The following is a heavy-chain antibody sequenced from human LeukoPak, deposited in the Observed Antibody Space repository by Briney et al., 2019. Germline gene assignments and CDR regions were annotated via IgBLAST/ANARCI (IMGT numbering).Heavy chain of an antibody. Sequence: SETLSLTCAVYGGSFSGYYWGWIRQPPGKGLEWIGSIYHSGSTYYNPSLKSRVTISVDTSKNQFSLKLSSVTAADTAVYYCARDAYDFWSGYSYNWFDPWGQGTLVTVSS. CDR1: GGSFSGYY. J-gene: IGHJ5*02. V-gene: IGHV4-38-2*02. D-gene: IGHD3-3*01. CDR3: ARDAYDFWSGYSYNWFDP. CDR2: IYHSGST.